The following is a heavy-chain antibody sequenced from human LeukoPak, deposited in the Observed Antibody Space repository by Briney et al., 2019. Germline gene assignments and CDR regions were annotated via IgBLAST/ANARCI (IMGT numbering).Heavy chain of an antibody. V-gene: IGHV1-8*01. D-gene: IGHD6-19*01. CDR1: GYTFTSYD. J-gene: IGHJ4*02. CDR3: ARMLGSSGWSPVGY. Sequence: GASVKVSCKASGYTFTSYDINWVRQATGQGLEWMGWMNPNSGNTGYAQKFQGRVTMTRNTSISTAYMELSSLRSEDTAVYYCARMLGSSGWSPVGYWGQGTLVTVSS. CDR2: MNPNSGNT.